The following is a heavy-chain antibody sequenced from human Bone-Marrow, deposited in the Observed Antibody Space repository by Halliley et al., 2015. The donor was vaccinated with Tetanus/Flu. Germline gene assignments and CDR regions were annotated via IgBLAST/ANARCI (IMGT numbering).Heavy chain of an antibody. V-gene: IGHV3-30*04. CDR3: ARAEDYYVHN. CDR2: ISYDGRFK. J-gene: IGHJ4*02. Sequence: KGLEGVAVISYDGRFKYYADSGKGRFTISRDNSKNTLHLQMNPLRAEDTAIYFCARAEDYYVHNWGQGILVTVSS.